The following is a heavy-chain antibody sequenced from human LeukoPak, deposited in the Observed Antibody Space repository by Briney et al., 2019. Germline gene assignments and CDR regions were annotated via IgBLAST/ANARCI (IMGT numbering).Heavy chain of an antibody. CDR1: GGSFSGYY. CDR3: ARRFYYDSTGYYIH. D-gene: IGHD3-22*01. J-gene: IGHJ4*02. CDR2: ISHSGSA. V-gene: IGHV4-34*01. Sequence: SETLSLTCAVYGGSFSGYYWSWIRQPPGKGLEWIGEISHSGSANYNPSLKSRVIISIDKSKNQFSLKLSSVTAADTAVYYCARRFYYDSTGYYIHWGQGTLVTVSS.